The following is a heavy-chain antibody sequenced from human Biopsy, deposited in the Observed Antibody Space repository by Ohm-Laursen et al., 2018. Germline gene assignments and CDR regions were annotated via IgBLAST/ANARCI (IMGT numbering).Heavy chain of an antibody. D-gene: IGHD3-22*01. CDR3: ASVVLGPTNDAFDL. V-gene: IGHV4-4*07. CDR1: GGDINNYY. CDR2: IYPGRST. J-gene: IGHJ3*01. Sequence: SETLSLTCNVSGGDINNYYWSWIRQPAGKGLEWIGRIYPGRSTTYNPSLKIRVTMSVDTSKKQLSLRLRAVTAADTAMYYCASVVLGPTNDAFDLWGQGTMVVVSS.